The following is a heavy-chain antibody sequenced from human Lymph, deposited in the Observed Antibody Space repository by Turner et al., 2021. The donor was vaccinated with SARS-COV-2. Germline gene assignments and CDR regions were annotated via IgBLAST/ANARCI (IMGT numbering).Heavy chain of an antibody. D-gene: IGHD6-6*01. V-gene: IGHV3-9*01. CDR1: GFTFDDYA. CDR3: AKDRGGEQLVRRFDY. CDR2: ISWNSGSI. Sequence: EVQLVESGAGLVPPGRSLRLSCAASGFTFDDYAMHWVRQAPGKGLEGVSGISWNSGSIGYAASVKGRFTSYRYNAKNSLYLQMNSLRAEDTAFYYCAKDRGGEQLVRRFDYWGQGTLVTVSS. J-gene: IGHJ4*02.